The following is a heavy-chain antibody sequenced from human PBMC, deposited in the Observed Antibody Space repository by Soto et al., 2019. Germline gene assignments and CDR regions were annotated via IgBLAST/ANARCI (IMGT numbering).Heavy chain of an antibody. V-gene: IGHV1-8*01. D-gene: IGHD2-15*01. CDR1: GYTFTSYD. J-gene: IGHJ2*01. CDR2: MNPNSGKA. Sequence: QVQLVQSGAEVKKPGASVKVSCKASGYTFTSYDINWVRQAAGQGLEWIGWMNPNSGKAVYAQKCQGRVTMAGNTSISTAYMELSSVRSDDTAVYFCARGLVVVSATYWYFDLWGRGTLVTVSS. CDR3: ARGLVVVSATYWYFDL.